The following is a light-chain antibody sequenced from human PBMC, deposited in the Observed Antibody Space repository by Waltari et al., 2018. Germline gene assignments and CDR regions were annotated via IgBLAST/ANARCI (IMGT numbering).Light chain of an antibody. J-gene: IGKJ3*01. CDR3: QPAKSYPLT. CDR2: TTS. V-gene: IGKV1-12*01. CDR1: QDINSW. Sequence: DIQMTQSPSSVSASVGDRVTITCRASQDINSWLTWYQQKPGKAPRLLVYTTSSLQTGVPSRFSGSGSGTDFTLTISSLQPEDFAIYFCQPAKSYPLTFGPGTRVDIK.